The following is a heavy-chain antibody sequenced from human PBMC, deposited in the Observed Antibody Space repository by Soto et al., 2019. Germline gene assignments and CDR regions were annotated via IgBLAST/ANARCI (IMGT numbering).Heavy chain of an antibody. CDR2: INHGGSI. V-gene: IGHV4-34*01. CDR1: GGSFSSYY. J-gene: IGHJ2*01. Sequence: QVQLQQWGAGLLRPWDTLSLTCAVYGGSFSSYYWSWIRQPPGKGLEWIGEINHGGSINHSGSTIKYNPSLKSRLTISVDTSKDQFSLKLSSVTAAGTAVYSCARVTSSAYLKNRFFDLWGRGSLVTVSS. CDR3: ARVTSSAYLKNRFFDL. D-gene: IGHD3-22*01.